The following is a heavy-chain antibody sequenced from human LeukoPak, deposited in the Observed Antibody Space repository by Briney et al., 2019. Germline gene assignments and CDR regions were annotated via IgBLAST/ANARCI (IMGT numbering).Heavy chain of an antibody. J-gene: IGHJ4*02. Sequence: PSETLSLTCTVSGGSISSYYWSWIRQPAGKGLEWIGRIYTSGSTNYNPSLKSRVTISVDTSKNQFSLKLSSVTAADTAVYYCARTAVEQQLAYFDYWGQGTLVTVSS. CDR1: GGSISSYY. CDR2: IYTSGST. V-gene: IGHV4-4*07. D-gene: IGHD6-13*01. CDR3: ARTAVEQQLAYFDY.